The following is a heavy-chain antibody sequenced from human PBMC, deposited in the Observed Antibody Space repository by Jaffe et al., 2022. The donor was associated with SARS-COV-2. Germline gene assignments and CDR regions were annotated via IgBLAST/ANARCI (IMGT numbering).Heavy chain of an antibody. D-gene: IGHD2-8*01. CDR1: GGSISSSSHY. J-gene: IGHJ4*02. V-gene: IGHV4-39*01. CDR2: IYYSGST. Sequence: QLQLQESGPGLVKPSETLSLTCTVSGGSISSSSHYWGWIRQPPGKGLEWIGSIYYSGSTYYYPSLKSRLTISVDTSRNEFSLKLSSVTAADTAVYYCARHGRGVRDNFDYWGQGTLVTVSS. CDR3: ARHGRGVRDNFDY.